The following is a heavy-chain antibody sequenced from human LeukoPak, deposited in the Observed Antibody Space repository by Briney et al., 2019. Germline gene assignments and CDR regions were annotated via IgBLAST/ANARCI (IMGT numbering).Heavy chain of an antibody. D-gene: IGHD6-13*01. CDR2: ITASSTAI. CDR1: GFTFNTYT. Sequence: GGSLRLSCAASGFTFNTYTMNWVRQAPGKGLEWVSSITASSTAIYSADSVKGRFTISRDNSKNTLYLQMNSLRAEDTAVYYCTRQQPPQLVLIRWGQGTLVTVSS. CDR3: TRQQPPQLVLIR. J-gene: IGHJ4*02. V-gene: IGHV3-21*01.